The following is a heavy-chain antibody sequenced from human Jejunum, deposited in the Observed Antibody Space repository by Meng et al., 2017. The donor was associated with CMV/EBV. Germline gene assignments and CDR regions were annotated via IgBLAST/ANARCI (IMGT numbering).Heavy chain of an antibody. D-gene: IGHD2-21*01. Sequence: AASGFTFSRYCMQWVRQAPGKGLVWVSRINSDGSSTSYADSVKGRFTISRDNAKNTLYLQMNSLRAEDTAVYYCAREASGDCYDYWGQGTLVTVSS. J-gene: IGHJ4*02. V-gene: IGHV3-74*01. CDR3: AREASGDCYDY. CDR1: GFTFSRYC. CDR2: INSDGSST.